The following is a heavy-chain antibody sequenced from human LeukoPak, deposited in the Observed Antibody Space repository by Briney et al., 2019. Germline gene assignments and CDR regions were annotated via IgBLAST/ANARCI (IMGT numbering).Heavy chain of an antibody. CDR3: ARGPEYSSSSSSNWFDP. J-gene: IGHJ5*02. Sequence: ASVKVSCEASGYTFTSYDINWVRQATGQGLEWMGWMNPNSGNTGYAQKFQGRVTMTRNTSISTAYMELSSLRSEDTAVYYCARGPEYSSSSSSNWFDPWGQGTLVTVSS. CDR2: MNPNSGNT. V-gene: IGHV1-8*01. CDR1: GYTFTSYD. D-gene: IGHD6-6*01.